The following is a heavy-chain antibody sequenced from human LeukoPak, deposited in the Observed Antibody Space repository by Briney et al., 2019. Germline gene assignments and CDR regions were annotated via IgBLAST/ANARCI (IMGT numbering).Heavy chain of an antibody. CDR2: IYHSGST. V-gene: IGHV4-4*02. J-gene: IGHJ5*02. CDR1: GGSTSSSNW. Sequence: SGTLSLTCAVSGGSTSSSNWWSWVRQPPGKGLEWIGEIYHSGSTNYNPSLKSRVTISVDTSKNQFSLKLSSVTAADTAVYYCARGGNCSGGSCYSDRGWFDPWGQGILVTVSS. D-gene: IGHD2-15*01. CDR3: ARGGNCSGGSCYSDRGWFDP.